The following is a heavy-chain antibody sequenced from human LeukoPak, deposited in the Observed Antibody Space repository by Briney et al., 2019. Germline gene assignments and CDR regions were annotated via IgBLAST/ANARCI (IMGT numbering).Heavy chain of an antibody. V-gene: IGHV3-30*18. CDR1: GFTFSSYG. CDR2: ISYDGSNK. CDR3: AKDPTGRWYGDY. Sequence: GGSLRLSCAASGFTFSSYGMHWVRQAPGKGLEWVAVISYDGSNKYYADSVKGRFTISRDNSKNTLYLQMNSLRAEDTAVYYCAKDPTGRWYGDYWGQGTLVTVSS. J-gene: IGHJ4*02. D-gene: IGHD4-23*01.